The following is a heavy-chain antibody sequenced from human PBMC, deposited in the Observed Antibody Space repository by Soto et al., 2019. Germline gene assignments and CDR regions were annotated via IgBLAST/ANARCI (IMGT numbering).Heavy chain of an antibody. CDR1: GGSISGSSYY. CDR3: ARLDYTTSCSY. Sequence: PSETLSLTCTVSGGSISGSSYYWGWIRQPPGKGLEWIGSIYYSGGTYYNPSLKSRVAISVDTSKNQFSLKLSSVTAVDTALYYCARLDYTTSCSYWGQGTLVTVSS. D-gene: IGHD2-2*01. CDR2: IYYSGGT. V-gene: IGHV4-39*01. J-gene: IGHJ4*02.